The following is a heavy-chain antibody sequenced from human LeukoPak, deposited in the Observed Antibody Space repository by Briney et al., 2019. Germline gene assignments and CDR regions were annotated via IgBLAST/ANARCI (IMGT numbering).Heavy chain of an antibody. J-gene: IGHJ4*02. CDR2: ISYDGSNQ. D-gene: IGHD4-23*01. CDR1: GFTFSGYG. V-gene: IGHV3-30*18. CDR3: AKEENYSGNLYPEY. Sequence: PGGSLRLSCVASGFTFSGYGMHWVRQAPGKGLEWVAVISYDGSNQYYADSVKGRFTISRDNSRNTLYVQMNSLRVEDTAVYYCAKEENYSGNLYPEYWGQGTLVTVSS.